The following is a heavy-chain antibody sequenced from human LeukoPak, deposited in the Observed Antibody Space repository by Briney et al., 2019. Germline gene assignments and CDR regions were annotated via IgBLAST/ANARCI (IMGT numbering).Heavy chain of an antibody. J-gene: IGHJ6*03. D-gene: IGHD5-24*01. Sequence: SETLSLTCSVSGGSISSGGTYWSWIRQPPGMGLEWIGYIYHSGTTLYNPSLKSRVTMSIDRSKKQVSLKLSSVTAADTAVYYCARTRSDGYNYFYYYYMDVWGTGTTVTVSS. V-gene: IGHV4-30-2*01. CDR1: GGSISSGGTY. CDR2: IYHSGTT. CDR3: ARTRSDGYNYFYYYYMDV.